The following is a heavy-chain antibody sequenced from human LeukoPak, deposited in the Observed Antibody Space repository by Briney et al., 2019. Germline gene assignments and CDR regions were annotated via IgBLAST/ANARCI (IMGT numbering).Heavy chain of an antibody. V-gene: IGHV4-34*01. Sequence: SETLSLTCAVYGGSFSGYYWSWIRQPPGKWLEWIGEINHSGSTNYNPSLKSRVTMSVDTSKNQFSLKLSSVTAADTAVYYCAREEGYCSGGSCYSLDWFDPWGQGTLVTVSS. J-gene: IGHJ5*02. CDR1: GGSFSGYY. CDR3: AREEGYCSGGSCYSLDWFDP. D-gene: IGHD2-15*01. CDR2: INHSGST.